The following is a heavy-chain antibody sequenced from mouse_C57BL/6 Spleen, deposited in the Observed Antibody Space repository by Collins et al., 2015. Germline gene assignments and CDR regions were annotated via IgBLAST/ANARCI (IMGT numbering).Heavy chain of an antibody. D-gene: IGHD1-3*01. CDR1: GYTFTSYW. CDR2: IYPSDSET. CDR3: AREESIWYFDV. J-gene: IGHJ1*03. V-gene: IGHV1-61*01. Sequence: QVQLQQPGAELVRPGSSVKLSCKASGYTFTSYWMDWVKQRPGQGLEWIGNIYPSDSETHYNQKFKDKATLTVDKSSSTAYMQLSSLTSEDSAVYYCAREESIWYFDVWGTGTTVTVSS.